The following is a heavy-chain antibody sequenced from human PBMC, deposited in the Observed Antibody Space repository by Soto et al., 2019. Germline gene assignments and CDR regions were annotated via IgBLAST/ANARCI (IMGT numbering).Heavy chain of an antibody. CDR3: ARMWGGYNSH. J-gene: IGHJ4*02. CDR1: GGSFSGYY. D-gene: IGHD6-25*01. Sequence: PSETLSLTCAVYGGSFSGYYWSWIRQPPEKGLEWIGEINHSGSTNYNPSLKSRVTISVDTSKNQFSLKLSSVTAADTAVYYCARMWGGYNSHWGQGTLVTVSS. V-gene: IGHV4-34*01. CDR2: INHSGST.